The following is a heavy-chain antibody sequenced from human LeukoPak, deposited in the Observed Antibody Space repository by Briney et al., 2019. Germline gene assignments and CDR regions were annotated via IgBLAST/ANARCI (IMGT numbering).Heavy chain of an antibody. J-gene: IGHJ4*02. Sequence: GGSLRLSCAASGFTFSNYAMSWVRQAPGKGLEWISAVSGSGDRTYYAGSVKGRFTISRDNSKNIVYLRMNSLRAEDTAVYFCANSRGYGSGNLWGQGTLVTVSA. D-gene: IGHD3-10*01. CDR1: GFTFSNYA. V-gene: IGHV3-23*01. CDR2: VSGSGDRT. CDR3: ANSRGYGSGNL.